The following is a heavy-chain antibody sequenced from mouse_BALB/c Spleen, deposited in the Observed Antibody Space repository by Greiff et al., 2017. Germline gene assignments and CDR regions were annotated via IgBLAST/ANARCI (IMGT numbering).Heavy chain of an antibody. CDR2: IYPGSGST. V-gene: IGHV1-77*01. D-gene: IGHD2-10*01. J-gene: IGHJ4*01. CDR3: ASAYYGNPYAMDY. Sequence: QVQLKQSGPELVKPGASVKMSCKASGYTFTDYVISWVKQRTGQGLEWIGEIYPGSGSTYYNEKFKGKATLTADKSSNTAYMQLSSLTSEDSAVYFCASAYYGNPYAMDYWGQGTSVTVSS. CDR1: GYTFTDYV.